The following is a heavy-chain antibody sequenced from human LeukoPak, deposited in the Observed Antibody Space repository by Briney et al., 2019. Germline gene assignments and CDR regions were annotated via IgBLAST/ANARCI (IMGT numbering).Heavy chain of an antibody. D-gene: IGHD6-13*01. CDR1: GITVSSNY. CDR2: IYSGGST. V-gene: IGHV3-53*01. CDR3: ARAAYSSTWYSRYFDL. Sequence: GGSLRLSCAASGITVSSNYMSWVRQAPGKGLEWLSIIYSGGSTYYADSVKGRFTISRDSSKNTLYLQMNSLRAGDTAVYYCARAAYSSTWYSRYFDLWGRGNLVTVSS. J-gene: IGHJ2*01.